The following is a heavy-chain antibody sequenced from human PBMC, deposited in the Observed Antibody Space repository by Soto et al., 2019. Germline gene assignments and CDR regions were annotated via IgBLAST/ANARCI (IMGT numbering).Heavy chain of an antibody. D-gene: IGHD6-13*01. V-gene: IGHV1-69*01. CDR3: GRYSSSWYHLDY. CDR1: GGTFSSYA. J-gene: IGHJ4*02. CDR2: IIPIFGTA. Sequence: QVQLVQSGAEVKKPGSSVKVSCKASGGTFSSYAISWVRQAPGQGLEWMGGIIPIFGTANYAQKFQGRVTITADESTSTPYRERSSLRSEDTAVYYCGRYSSSWYHLDYWGQGTLVTVSS.